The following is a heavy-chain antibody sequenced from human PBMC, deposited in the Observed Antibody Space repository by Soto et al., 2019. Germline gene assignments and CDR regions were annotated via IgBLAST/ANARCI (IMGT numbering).Heavy chain of an antibody. V-gene: IGHV4-59*11. Sequence: SETLSLTCTVSGGSISSHYWSWVRQAPGKGLEWIGHIYYRGSTTYNPSLRSRSTISVDTSNNQFSLKLNSVTTADTAVYYCARDGREASGMDVWGQGTKVTV. D-gene: IGHD1-26*01. CDR1: GGSISSHY. CDR3: ARDGREASGMDV. CDR2: IYYRGST. J-gene: IGHJ6*02.